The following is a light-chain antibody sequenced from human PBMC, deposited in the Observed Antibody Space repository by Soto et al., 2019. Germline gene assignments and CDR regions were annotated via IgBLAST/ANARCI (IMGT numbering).Light chain of an antibody. CDR1: QGIRDA. Sequence: DIQMTQSPSSLSASVGDRVTITCRASQGIRDALGWYQQKPGKAPKLLIYDASSLESGVPSRFSGSGSGTEFTLTISSLQPDDFATYYCQQYNSYSPWTFGQGTKVEIK. CDR2: DAS. J-gene: IGKJ1*01. CDR3: QQYNSYSPWT. V-gene: IGKV1-17*01.